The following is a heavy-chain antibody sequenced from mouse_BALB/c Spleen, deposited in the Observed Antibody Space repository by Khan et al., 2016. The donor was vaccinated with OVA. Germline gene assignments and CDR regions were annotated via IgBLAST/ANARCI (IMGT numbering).Heavy chain of an antibody. CDR3: AREEAYYRAYGWFAY. V-gene: IGHV1-4*01. CDR1: GYTFTTYT. D-gene: IGHD2-14*01. CDR2: IIPTNDYA. J-gene: IGHJ3*01. Sequence: VQLQQSGAELARPGASVKMSCKASGYTFTTYTIHWVKQRPGQGLEWIGYIIPTNDYANYNQKFKDRATLTADKSSSTAYMQLSSLTSEDSAVYDCAREEAYYRAYGWFAYWGQGTLVTVSA.